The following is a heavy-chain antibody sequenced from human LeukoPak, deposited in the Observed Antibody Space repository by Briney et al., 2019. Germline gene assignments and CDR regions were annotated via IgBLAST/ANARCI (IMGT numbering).Heavy chain of an antibody. Sequence: SETLSLTCTVSSGSISSHYWSWIRQPPGKGLEWIGYIYYSGSTNYNPSLKSRVTISVDTSKNQFSLKLSSVTAADTAVYYCARDSSPSYYDFWSGYWPLDPWGQGTLVTVSS. D-gene: IGHD3-3*01. J-gene: IGHJ5*02. V-gene: IGHV4-59*11. CDR2: IYYSGST. CDR3: ARDSSPSYYDFWSGYWPLDP. CDR1: SGSISSHY.